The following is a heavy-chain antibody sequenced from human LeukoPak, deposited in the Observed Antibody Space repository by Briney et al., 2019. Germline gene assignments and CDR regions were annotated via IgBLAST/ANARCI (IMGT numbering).Heavy chain of an antibody. CDR2: IYSGSST. D-gene: IGHD1-1*01. J-gene: IGHJ3*02. Sequence: GGSLRLSCAASGFTVISSYMSWVGQSPGKGLDWFAAIYSGSSTYYADSVKGRFTISRDNSKNTLYLQMNSLRAEDTAVYCCAKGLTTRERDAFDIWGQGTMVTVSS. CDR1: GFTVISSY. V-gene: IGHV3-53*01. CDR3: AKGLTTRERDAFDI.